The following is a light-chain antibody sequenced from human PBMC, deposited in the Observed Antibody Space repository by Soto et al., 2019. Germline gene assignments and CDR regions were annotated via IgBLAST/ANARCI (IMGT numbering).Light chain of an antibody. CDR2: GAS. CDR3: QQYNNWPPRT. J-gene: IGKJ1*01. Sequence: EIVVTQSPATLSVCPGERATLSCRASQSVSSNLAWYQQKPGQAPRLLIYGASTRATGIPARFSGSGSGTEFTLTISSLQSEDFAVYYCQQYNNWPPRTFGQGTKVDIK. CDR1: QSVSSN. V-gene: IGKV3-15*01.